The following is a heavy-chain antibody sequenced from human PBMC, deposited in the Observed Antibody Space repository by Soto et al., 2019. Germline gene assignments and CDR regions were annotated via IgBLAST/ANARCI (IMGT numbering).Heavy chain of an antibody. J-gene: IGHJ4*02. CDR3: ARGLNYVVY. CDR2: INQSGST. CDR1: GGSFSGYY. V-gene: IGHV4-34*01. D-gene: IGHD3-16*01. Sequence: PSETLSLTCAVYGGSFSGYYWSWLRQPPGKGLEWIGEINQSGSTNCNPSLKSRVTISVDTSKNQFSLKVSSVTAADTAVYYCARGLNYVVYWGQGTMVTVYS.